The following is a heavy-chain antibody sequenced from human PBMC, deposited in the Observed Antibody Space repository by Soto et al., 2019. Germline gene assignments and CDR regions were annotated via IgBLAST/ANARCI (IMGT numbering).Heavy chain of an antibody. J-gene: IGHJ4*02. CDR1: GFIFSSYG. CDR3: AQGINWYNRYYFAY. V-gene: IGHV3-30*18. Sequence: QVQLVESGGGVVQPGRSLRLSCAASGFIFSSYGMHWVRQAPGKGLEWVAIISNDGSYKNYADSVEGRLSISRDNSKNTLYLQMNSLRVEDTAVYYCAQGINWYNRYYFAYWGQGTLVTVSS. CDR2: ISNDGSYK. D-gene: IGHD1-1*01.